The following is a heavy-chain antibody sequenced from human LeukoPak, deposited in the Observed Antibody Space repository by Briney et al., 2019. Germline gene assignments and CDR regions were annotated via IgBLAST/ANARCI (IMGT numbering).Heavy chain of an antibody. Sequence: SVKVSCKASGGTFSSYAISWVRQAPGQGLEWMGGIIPIFGTANYAQRFQGRVTITADESTSTAYMELSSLRSEDTAVYYCARESIVHDAFDIWGQGTMVTVSS. V-gene: IGHV1-69*13. CDR1: GGTFSSYA. J-gene: IGHJ3*02. CDR2: IIPIFGTA. CDR3: ARESIVHDAFDI. D-gene: IGHD2-15*01.